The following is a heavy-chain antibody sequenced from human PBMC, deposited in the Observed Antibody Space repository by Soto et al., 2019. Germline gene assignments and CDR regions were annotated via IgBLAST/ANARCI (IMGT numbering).Heavy chain of an antibody. Sequence: QVQLEQSGAEVKKAGSSVKVSCKAFGGSVNSHAISWVRQAPGQGLEWMGGIIPMFGTPTYARKFQAGVTISAEESTSTVCLDLSSLRSEDTAVYYCARSRNVAEFNDSGGNYDGFDIWGQGTMVTVSS. V-gene: IGHV1-69*01. CDR2: IIPMFGTP. D-gene: IGHD4-17*01. CDR3: ARSRNVAEFNDSGGNYDGFDI. CDR1: GGSVNSHA. J-gene: IGHJ3*02.